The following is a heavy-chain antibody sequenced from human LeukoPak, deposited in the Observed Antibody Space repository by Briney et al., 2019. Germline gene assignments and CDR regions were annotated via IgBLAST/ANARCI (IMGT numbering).Heavy chain of an antibody. CDR2: ISGSGGAI. CDR3: AKAPSIHLAYYYFDC. D-gene: IGHD2-21*01. J-gene: IGHJ4*02. CDR1: GFTFSSYA. Sequence: GGSLRLSCAASGFTFSSYAMSWVRQAPGKGLEWVSAISGSGGAIKYADSVKGRFTISRDNSKNTVYLQMNSLRAEDTAVYYCAKAPSIHLAYYYFDCWGQGTLVTASS. V-gene: IGHV3-23*01.